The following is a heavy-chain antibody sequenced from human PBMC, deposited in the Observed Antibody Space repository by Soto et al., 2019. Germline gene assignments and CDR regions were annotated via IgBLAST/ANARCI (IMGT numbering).Heavy chain of an antibody. V-gene: IGHV4-30-4*01. D-gene: IGHD7-27*01. CDR3: ARGPSGDKVDY. Sequence: SETLSLTCTGSGGSISRASYCWIWIRQSPDKGLEWIGHIYDGGTTYSSPSLKGRVTISADTSETQFSLKLISVSAADTAVYYCARGPSGDKVDYWGQGIQVT. J-gene: IGHJ4*02. CDR1: GGSISRASYC. CDR2: IYDGGTT.